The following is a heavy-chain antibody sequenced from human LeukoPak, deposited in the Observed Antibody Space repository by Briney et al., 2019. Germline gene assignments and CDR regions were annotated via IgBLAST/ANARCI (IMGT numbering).Heavy chain of an antibody. V-gene: IGHV4-39*01. Sequence: PSETLSLTCTVSGGSISSSSYYWGWIRQPPGKGLEWIGSIYYSGSTYYHPSLQSRVSISVETSKNQFSLRLSSVTAADTAVYYCARACYDVLAGSREYYFDYWGQGILVIVSS. J-gene: IGHJ4*02. D-gene: IGHD3-9*01. CDR3: ARACYDVLAGSREYYFDY. CDR1: GGSISSSSYY. CDR2: IYYSGST.